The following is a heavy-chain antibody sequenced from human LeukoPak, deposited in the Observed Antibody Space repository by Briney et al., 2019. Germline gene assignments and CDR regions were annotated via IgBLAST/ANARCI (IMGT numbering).Heavy chain of an antibody. CDR3: ARVDGSSSCPDY. CDR1: GFTFSISW. J-gene: IGHJ4*02. Sequence: GGSLRLSCVASGFTFSISWMTWVRQAPGKGLEWVANIKQDGSETYYVDSVKGRFTISRDNAKNLLYLEMNSLRAEDTALYYCARVDGSSSCPDYWGQGTLATISS. CDR2: IKQDGSET. D-gene: IGHD6-13*01. V-gene: IGHV3-7*01.